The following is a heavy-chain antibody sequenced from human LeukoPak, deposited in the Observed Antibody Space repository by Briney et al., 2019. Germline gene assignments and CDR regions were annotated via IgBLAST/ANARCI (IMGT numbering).Heavy chain of an antibody. Sequence: GGSLRLSCAASGVTFSNYAMSWVRQAPGKGLEGVSDISVGGGNTYYADSVKGGFTISRDNYENMLFLQMNSLSAEDTAVYYCVGTGPLSSNVWDFNYWGQGTLVTVSS. V-gene: IGHV3-23*01. CDR1: GVTFSNYA. CDR3: VGTGPLSSNVWDFNY. J-gene: IGHJ4*02. D-gene: IGHD6-19*01. CDR2: ISVGGGNT.